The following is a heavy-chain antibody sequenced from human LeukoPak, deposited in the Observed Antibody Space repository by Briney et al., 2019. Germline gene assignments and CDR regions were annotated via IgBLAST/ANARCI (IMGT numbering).Heavy chain of an antibody. V-gene: IGHV4-34*01. Sequence: PSETLSLTCAVYGGSFSGYYWSWIRQPPGKGLEWIGEINHSGSTNYNPSLKSRVTISVDTSKNQFSLKLSSVTAADTAVYYCAKDALFGVVRVFDYWGQGTLVTVSS. CDR1: GGSFSGYY. CDR3: AKDALFGVVRVFDY. CDR2: INHSGST. D-gene: IGHD3-3*01. J-gene: IGHJ4*02.